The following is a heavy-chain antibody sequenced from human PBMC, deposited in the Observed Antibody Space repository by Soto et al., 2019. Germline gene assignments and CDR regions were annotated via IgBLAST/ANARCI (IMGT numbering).Heavy chain of an antibody. D-gene: IGHD3-22*01. CDR1: GYTFTSYG. Sequence: ASVKVSCKASGYTFTSYGISWVRQAPGQGLEWMGWISAYNGNTNYAQKLQGRVTMTTDTSTSTAYMELRSLRSDGTAVYYCASSITMIVVEDYVMDVWGKGNTVTVSS. CDR3: ASSITMIVVEDYVMDV. CDR2: ISAYNGNT. J-gene: IGHJ6*04. V-gene: IGHV1-18*01.